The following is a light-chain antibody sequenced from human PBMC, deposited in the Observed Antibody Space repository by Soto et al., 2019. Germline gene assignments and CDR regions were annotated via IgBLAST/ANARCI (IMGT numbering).Light chain of an antibody. J-gene: IGKJ3*01. Sequence: EIVLTQSPGTLSLSPGERATLSCRASQSVSSSYFAWYQQKPGQAPRLLIYGASGRATGIPDRFSGSGSGTDFSLTISSLDPEDFAVYYCQQYGMEVTFGPVTKVDIK. V-gene: IGKV3-20*01. CDR3: QQYGMEVT. CDR1: QSVSSSY. CDR2: GAS.